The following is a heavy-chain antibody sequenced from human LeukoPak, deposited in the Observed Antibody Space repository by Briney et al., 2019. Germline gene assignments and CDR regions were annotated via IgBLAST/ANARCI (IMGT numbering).Heavy chain of an antibody. Sequence: PGGSLRLSCEASGFTFSSYAMNWVRQVPGKGLEWVSSITGSGSDTYFVDSVKGRFTISRDNSKNTLYLQLNSLRAEDTAVYYCAKGTEGYCSGTICYPFDYWGRGTLVIVSS. CDR3: AKGTEGYCSGTICYPFDY. V-gene: IGHV3-23*01. CDR1: GFTFSSYA. CDR2: ITGSGSDT. D-gene: IGHD2-15*01. J-gene: IGHJ4*02.